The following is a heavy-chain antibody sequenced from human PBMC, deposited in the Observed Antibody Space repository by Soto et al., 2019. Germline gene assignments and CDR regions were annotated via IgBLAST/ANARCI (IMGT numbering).Heavy chain of an antibody. CDR3: ARGLKRFLAMGY. CDR2: MNPNSGNT. CDR1: GYTFTSYD. J-gene: IGHJ4*02. Sequence: GASVKVSRKASGYTFTSYDINWVRQATGQGLEWMGWMNPNSGNTGYAQKFQGRVTMTRNTSISTAYMELSSLRSEDTAVYYCARGLKRFLAMGYWGQGTLVTVSS. D-gene: IGHD4-17*01. V-gene: IGHV1-8*01.